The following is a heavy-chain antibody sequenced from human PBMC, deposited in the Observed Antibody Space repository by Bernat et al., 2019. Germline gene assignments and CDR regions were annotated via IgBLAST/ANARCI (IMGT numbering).Heavy chain of an antibody. J-gene: IGHJ4*02. CDR1: GFTFSNYA. CDR3: AKMRGAYDTSGYSPPDFDY. D-gene: IGHD3-22*01. Sequence: EVQLLESGGGLVQPGGSLRLSCAASGFTFSNYAMSWVRQASGKGLEWVSTITGTGSNTYYADSVKGRFTISRDNSKNTLYLQMNSVRAEDTAVYYCAKMRGAYDTSGYSPPDFDYWGQRTLVTVSS. CDR2: ITGTGSNT. V-gene: IGHV3-23*01.